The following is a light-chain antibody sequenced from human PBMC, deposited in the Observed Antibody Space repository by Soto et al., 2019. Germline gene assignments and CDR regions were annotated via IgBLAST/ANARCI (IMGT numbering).Light chain of an antibody. CDR2: GAS. V-gene: IGKV3-15*01. CDR3: QQYNNWPRT. CDR1: QSVSSN. J-gene: IGKJ1*01. Sequence: EIVMTQSPATLSVSPGERATLSCRASQSVSSNLAWYQQKPGQAPRRLIYGASTRATGIPARFSGSGSGTEFTLTISRLQSEDFAVYYCQQYNNWPRTFGQGTKVEIK.